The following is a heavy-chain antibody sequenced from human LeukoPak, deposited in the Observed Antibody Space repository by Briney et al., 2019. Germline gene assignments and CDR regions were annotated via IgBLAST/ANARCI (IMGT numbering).Heavy chain of an antibody. V-gene: IGHV3-11*05. CDR3: AKESELLCGGWFDP. CDR1: GFALSDYY. J-gene: IGHJ5*02. D-gene: IGHD2-2*01. Sequence: GGSLRLSCAASGFALSDYYMSWIREAPGKGLEWVSYISSSSIYTNYADSVKGRFTISRDNSKNTLYLQMNSLKAEDTAVYYCAKESELLCGGWFDPWGQGTLVTVSS. CDR2: ISSSSIYT.